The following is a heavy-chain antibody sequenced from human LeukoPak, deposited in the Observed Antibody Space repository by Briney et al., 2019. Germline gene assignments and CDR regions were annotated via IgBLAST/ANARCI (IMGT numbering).Heavy chain of an antibody. V-gene: IGHV1-69*13. CDR1: GGTFTIYA. CDR2: IIPIFGTA. Sequence: ASVTVSFTASGGTFTIYAIGWVRQPPGQGLGWMGGIIPIFGTANYSQKFQGRVTITADESTRTAYMELSSLRSEDTAVYYCARDGGGVAFDIWGQGTMVTVSS. D-gene: IGHD3-10*01. J-gene: IGHJ3*02. CDR3: ARDGGGVAFDI.